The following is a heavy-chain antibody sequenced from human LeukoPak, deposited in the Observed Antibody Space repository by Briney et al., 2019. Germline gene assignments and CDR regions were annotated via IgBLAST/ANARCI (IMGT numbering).Heavy chain of an antibody. CDR2: ISYDGSNK. CDR3: ARGGYSYASGSYGSDPFLD. Sequence: GGSLRLSCAASGFTFSSYAMHWVRQAPGKGLEWVAVISYDGSNKYYADSVKGRFTISRDNSKNTLYLQMNSLRAEDTAVYYCARGGYSYASGSYGSDPFLDWGQGTLVTVSS. V-gene: IGHV3-30-3*01. J-gene: IGHJ4*02. D-gene: IGHD3-10*01. CDR1: GFTFSSYA.